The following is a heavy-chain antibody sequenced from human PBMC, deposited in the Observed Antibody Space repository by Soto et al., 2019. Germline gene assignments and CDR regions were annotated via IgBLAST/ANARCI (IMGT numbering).Heavy chain of an antibody. Sequence: EVQLVESGGGLVQPGGSLRLSCVASGFAFDSYWMHWVRQVPGEGPVWVSRIDYDGTTTTYADSMKGRFTISRDNAKNTLYLQMNSLRAEDSAVYYCTRGPRPSSAGTGAYWGPGTLGTVSS. V-gene: IGHV3-74*01. CDR1: GFAFDSYW. CDR2: IDYDGTTT. J-gene: IGHJ4*02. D-gene: IGHD1-1*01. CDR3: TRGPRPSSAGTGAY.